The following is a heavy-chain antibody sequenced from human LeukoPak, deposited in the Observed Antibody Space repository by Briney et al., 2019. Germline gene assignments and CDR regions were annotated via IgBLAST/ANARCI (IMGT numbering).Heavy chain of an antibody. CDR3: ATDGSSTDDYYFDY. CDR1: GYSFTSYY. CDR2: INPSGGST. V-gene: IGHV1-46*01. D-gene: IGHD2-2*01. J-gene: IGHJ4*02. Sequence: ASVNVSCNASGYSFTSYYIHWVRQPPGQGLEWMGIINPSGGSTSYAQKFQGRVIMTRDTSTSTVYMDLSSLRSEDTAVYYCATDGSSTDDYYFDYWGQGTLVTVSS.